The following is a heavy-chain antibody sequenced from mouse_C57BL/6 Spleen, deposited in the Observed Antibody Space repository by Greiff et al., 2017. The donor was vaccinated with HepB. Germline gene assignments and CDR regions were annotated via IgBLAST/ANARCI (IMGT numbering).Heavy chain of an antibody. CDR1: GYSFTSGYY. J-gene: IGHJ2*01. Sequence: VQLQQSGPGLVKPSQSLSLTCSVTGYSFTSGYYWNWIRRFPGNKLECMGYISYDGNNNYNPTLKKQTSITRDTSKNQFFLKLNSVTTEDTATYYCARGDICWAFDYWGQGTTLTVSS. V-gene: IGHV3-6*01. CDR2: ISYDGNN. D-gene: IGHD1-3*01. CDR3: ARGDICWAFDY.